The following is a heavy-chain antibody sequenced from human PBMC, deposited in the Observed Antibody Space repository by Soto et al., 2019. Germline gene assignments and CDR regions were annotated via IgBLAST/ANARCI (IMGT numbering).Heavy chain of an antibody. D-gene: IGHD3-10*01. J-gene: IGHJ3*02. V-gene: IGHV4-4*02. CDR3: ARRRLIWFEEPCHAFEI. CDR2: IYHSGST. Sequence: QVQLKESGPRLVKPSGTLSLTCSVSGGSIVSAHWWRWVRLTPGKGLEWIGGIYHSGSTTYNPSLKRRVSISLDQSKSLFCLNVNSVTAADTAVYYCARRRLIWFEEPCHAFEIWGQGAAVTVSS. CDR1: GGSIVSAHW.